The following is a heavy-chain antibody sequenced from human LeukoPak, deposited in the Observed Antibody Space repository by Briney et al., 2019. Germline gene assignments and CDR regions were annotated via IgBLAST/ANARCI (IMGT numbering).Heavy chain of an antibody. J-gene: IGHJ4*02. V-gene: IGHV4-34*01. D-gene: IGHD3-9*01. CDR3: ATRSDYDILTGYSYHFDY. Sequence: SETLSLTCAVYGGSFSGYYWSWIRQPPGKGLEWIGEINHSGSTNYNPSLKSRVTISADTSRNQFSLKLSSVTAADTAVYYCATRSDYDILTGYSYHFDYWGQGTLVTVSS. CDR1: GGSFSGYY. CDR2: INHSGST.